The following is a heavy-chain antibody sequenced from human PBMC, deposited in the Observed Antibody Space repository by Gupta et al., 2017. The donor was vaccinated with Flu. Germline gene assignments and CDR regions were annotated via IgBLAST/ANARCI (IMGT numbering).Heavy chain of an antibody. D-gene: IGHD3-3*01. Sequence: EVQLLESGGGLVQPGGSLRLSCAASGFTFSSYAMSWVRQAPGKGLEWVSAISGSGGSKYYADSVKGRFTISRDKSKKTLYLQMKRLRAEDTAVYYCAKEWISDFWSGYLDYWVQVTLVQVS. CDR3: AKEWISDFWSGYLDY. CDR2: ISGSGGSK. CDR1: GFTFSSYA. V-gene: IGHV3-23*01. J-gene: IGHJ4*02.